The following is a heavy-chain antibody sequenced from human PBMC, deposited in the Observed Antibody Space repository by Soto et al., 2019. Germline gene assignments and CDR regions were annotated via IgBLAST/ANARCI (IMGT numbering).Heavy chain of an antibody. CDR1: GYTFTSYG. Sequence: ASVKVSCKASGYTFTSYGISWVRQAPGQGLEWMGWISAYNGNTNYAQKLQGRVTMTTDTSTSTAYMELRSLRSDDTAVYYCARRERANCSGGSCYSVWFDPWGQGTLVTVSS. J-gene: IGHJ5*02. CDR2: ISAYNGNT. V-gene: IGHV1-18*01. CDR3: ARRERANCSGGSCYSVWFDP. D-gene: IGHD2-15*01.